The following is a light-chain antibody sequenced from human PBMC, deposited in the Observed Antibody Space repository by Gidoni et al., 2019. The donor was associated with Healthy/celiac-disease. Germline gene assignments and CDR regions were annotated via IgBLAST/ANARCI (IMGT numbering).Light chain of an antibody. CDR3: QQRSNWPPKVT. CDR2: DAS. V-gene: IGKV3-11*01. J-gene: IGKJ4*01. CDR1: QSVSSY. Sequence: EIVLTQSPATLSLSPGERATLSCRASQSVSSYLAWYQQQPGQAPSPLIYDASNRATCIPARFSGSGAGTDFTLTISSREPEDFAVYYCQQRSNWPPKVTFGGGTRVEIK.